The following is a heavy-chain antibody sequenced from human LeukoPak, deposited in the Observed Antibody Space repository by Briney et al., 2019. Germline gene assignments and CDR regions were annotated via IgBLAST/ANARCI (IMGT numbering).Heavy chain of an antibody. CDR3: ARGSYYDSSGYYYYGMDV. CDR2: IIPILGIA. CDR1: GGTFISYA. J-gene: IGHJ6*02. Sequence: GASVKVSCKASGGTFISYAISWVRQAPGQGLEWMGRIIPILGIANYAQKFQGRVTITADKSTSTAYMELSSLRSEDTAVYYCARGSYYDSSGYYYYGMDVWGQGTTVTVSS. D-gene: IGHD3-22*01. V-gene: IGHV1-69*04.